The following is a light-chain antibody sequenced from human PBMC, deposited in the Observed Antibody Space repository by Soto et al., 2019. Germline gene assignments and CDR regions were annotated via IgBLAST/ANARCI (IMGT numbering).Light chain of an antibody. Sequence: DIQRTQSPSTLSASVGDRVTITCRASQSISSWLAWYQQIPGKAPKLLIYKASSLESGVPSRFSGSGSGTEFTLTISSLQPDDFATYYCQQYNSYSWTFGQGTKVDIK. CDR3: QQYNSYSWT. V-gene: IGKV1-5*03. CDR2: KAS. J-gene: IGKJ1*01. CDR1: QSISSW.